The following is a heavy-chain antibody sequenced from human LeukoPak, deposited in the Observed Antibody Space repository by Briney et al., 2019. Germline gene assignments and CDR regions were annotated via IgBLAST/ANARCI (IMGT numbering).Heavy chain of an antibody. V-gene: IGHV3-30*02. J-gene: IGHJ4*02. D-gene: IGHD2-2*01. CDR2: IWYDGSNK. Sequence: GGSLRLSCAASGFTFSSYGMHWVRQAPGKGLEWVAVIWYDGSNKYYADSVKGRFTISRDNSKNTLYLQMNSLRAEDTAVYYCAKKLGYCSSTSCYGHDYWGQGTLVTVSS. CDR3: AKKLGYCSSTSCYGHDY. CDR1: GFTFSSYG.